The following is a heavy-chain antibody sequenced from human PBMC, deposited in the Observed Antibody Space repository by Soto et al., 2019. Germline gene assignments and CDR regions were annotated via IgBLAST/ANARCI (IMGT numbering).Heavy chain of an antibody. D-gene: IGHD2-21*02. Sequence: QVQLQESGPGLVKPSETLSLTCTVSGGSISSYYWSWIRQPPGKGLEWIGYIYYSGSTNYNPSLKRRVTISVDTSKNQFSLKLSSVTAADTAVYYCASTRLAYCGGDCYRVDYWGQGTLVTVSS. V-gene: IGHV4-59*01. J-gene: IGHJ4*02. CDR2: IYYSGST. CDR3: ASTRLAYCGGDCYRVDY. CDR1: GGSISSYY.